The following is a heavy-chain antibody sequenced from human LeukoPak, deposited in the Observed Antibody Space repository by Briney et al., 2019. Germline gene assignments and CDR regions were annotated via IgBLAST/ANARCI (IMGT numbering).Heavy chain of an antibody. J-gene: IGHJ4*02. CDR2: ISWNSGSI. CDR3: AKGTTVYYGTFDY. CDR1: GFTFDDYA. Sequence: GGSLRLSCAASGFTFDDYAMHWVRQAPGKGLEWVSGISWNSGSIGYADSVKGRFTISRDNAKNSLYLQVNSLRAEDTALYYCAKGTTVYYGTFDYWGQGTLVTVSS. V-gene: IGHV3-9*01. D-gene: IGHD4-17*01.